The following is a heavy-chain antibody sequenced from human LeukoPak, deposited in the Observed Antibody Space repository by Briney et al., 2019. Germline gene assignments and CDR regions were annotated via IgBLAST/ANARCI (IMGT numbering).Heavy chain of an antibody. D-gene: IGHD4-23*01. J-gene: IGHJ6*02. CDR1: GGSISSGGYY. CDR3: ARTTMVNGYGMDV. V-gene: IGHV4-31*03. Sequence: PSQTLSLTCTVSGGSISSGGYYWSWIRQHPGKGLEWIGYIYYSGSTYYNPSLKSRVTISVDTSKNQFSLKLSSVTAADTAVYYCARTTMVNGYGMDVWGQGTTVTVSS. CDR2: IYYSGST.